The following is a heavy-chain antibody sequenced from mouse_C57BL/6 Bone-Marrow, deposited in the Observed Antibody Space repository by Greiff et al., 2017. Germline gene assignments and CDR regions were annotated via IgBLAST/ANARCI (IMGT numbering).Heavy chain of an antibody. CDR1: GFTFSSYA. D-gene: IGHD1-1*01. CDR3: TRDLYGSSHHSYFDV. Sequence: EVQVVESGEGLVKPGGSLKLSCAASGFTFSSYAMSWVRQTPEKRLEWVAYISSGGDYIYYADTVKGRFTISRDNARNTLYLQRSTLKSEDTAMYYCTRDLYGSSHHSYFDVWGTGTTFTVSS. V-gene: IGHV5-9-1*02. CDR2: ISSGGDYI. J-gene: IGHJ1*03.